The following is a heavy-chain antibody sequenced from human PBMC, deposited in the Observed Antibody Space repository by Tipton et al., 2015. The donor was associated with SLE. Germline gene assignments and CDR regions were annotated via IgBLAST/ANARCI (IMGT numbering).Heavy chain of an antibody. Sequence: TLSLTCTVSGGSISDYYWSWIRRPPGKGLEWIGYIYYSGNTNYNPSLKSRVTISVDTSTNHFSLKLTSVTAADTAVYYCARGFRSITCLDYWGQGTLVTVSS. V-gene: IGHV4-59*08. CDR2: IYYSGNT. CDR1: GGSISDYY. CDR3: ARGFRSITCLDY. J-gene: IGHJ4*02. D-gene: IGHD2-2*01.